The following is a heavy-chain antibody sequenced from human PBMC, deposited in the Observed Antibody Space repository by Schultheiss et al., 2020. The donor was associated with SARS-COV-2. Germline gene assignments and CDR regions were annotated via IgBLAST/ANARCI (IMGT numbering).Heavy chain of an antibody. CDR1: GFTVSSNY. CDR2: IYSGGST. V-gene: IGHV3-66*01. J-gene: IGHJ4*02. D-gene: IGHD2-15*01. Sequence: GSLRLSCAASGFTVSSNYMSWVRQAPGKGLEWVSVIYSGGSTYYADSVKGRFTISRDNSKNTLYLQMNSLRAEDTAVYYCAREDRGGKFDYWGQGTLVTVSS. CDR3: AREDRGGKFDY.